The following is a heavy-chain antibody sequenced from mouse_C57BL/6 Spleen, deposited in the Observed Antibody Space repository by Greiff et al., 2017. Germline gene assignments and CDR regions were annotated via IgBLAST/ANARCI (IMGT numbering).Heavy chain of an antibody. CDR3: ADTEGNYDWYFDV. CDR1: GYAFSSSW. V-gene: IGHV1-82*01. CDR2: IYPGDGDT. J-gene: IGHJ1*03. D-gene: IGHD2-1*01. Sequence: VQLQQSGPELVKPGASVKISCKASGYAFSSSWMHWVKQRPGKGLEWIGRIYPGDGDTNYNGKFKGKATLTADKSSSTAYMHLSSLTSEDSAVYFCADTEGNYDWYFDVWGTGTTVTVSS.